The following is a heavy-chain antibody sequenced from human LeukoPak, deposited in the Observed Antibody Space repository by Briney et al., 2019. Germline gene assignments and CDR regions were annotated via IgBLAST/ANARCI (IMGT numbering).Heavy chain of an antibody. J-gene: IGHJ1*01. V-gene: IGHV1-2*02. CDR2: INPNSGGT. D-gene: IGHD3-9*01. Sequence: ASVKVSCKASGYTFTGYYMHWVRQASGQGLEWMGWINPNSGGTNYAQKFQGRVTMTRDTSISTAYMELSRLRSDDTAVYYCARAYDILTGPSQHWGQGTLVTVSS. CDR1: GYTFTGYY. CDR3: ARAYDILTGPSQH.